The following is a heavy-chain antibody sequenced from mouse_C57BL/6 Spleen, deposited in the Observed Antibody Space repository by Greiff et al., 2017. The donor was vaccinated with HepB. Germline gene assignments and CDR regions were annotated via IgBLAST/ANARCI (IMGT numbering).Heavy chain of an antibody. D-gene: IGHD1-3*01. J-gene: IGHJ2*01. V-gene: IGHV1-15*01. CDR3: TREPEVGPGYFDY. CDR2: IDPETGGT. CDR1: GYTFTDYE. Sequence: QVQLQQSGAELVRPGASVTLSCKASGYTFTDYEMHWVKQTPVHGLEWIGAIDPETGGTAYNQKFKGKAILTADKSSSTAYMELRSLTSEDSAVYNCTREPEVGPGYFDYWGQGTTLTVAS.